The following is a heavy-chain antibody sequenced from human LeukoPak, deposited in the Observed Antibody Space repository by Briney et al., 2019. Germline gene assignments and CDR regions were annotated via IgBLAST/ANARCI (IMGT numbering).Heavy chain of an antibody. CDR1: GFTFRSYG. V-gene: IGHV3-33*06. D-gene: IGHD3-22*01. CDR2: IWYDGSKK. J-gene: IGHJ5*02. CDR3: AKDADYYDSSGYSNWFDP. Sequence: PGGSLRLSCAASGFTFRSYGMHWVRQAPGKGLEWVAVIWYDGSKKYYADSVKGRFTISRDNSKNTLFLQMNSLRAEDTAVYYCAKDADYYDSSGYSNWFDPWGQGTLVTVSS.